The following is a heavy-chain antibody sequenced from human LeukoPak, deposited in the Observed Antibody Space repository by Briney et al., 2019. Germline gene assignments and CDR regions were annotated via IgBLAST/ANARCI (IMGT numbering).Heavy chain of an antibody. Sequence: SQTLSLTCTVSGGSISSGSYYWNWIRQPAGEGLEWIGLVYTSGSTNYNPSLKSQVTISVDTSKNQFSLKLSSVTAADTAVYYCARASYSYDINGWVPFDYWGQGTLVTVSS. CDR2: VYTSGST. CDR1: GGSISSGSYY. D-gene: IGHD3-22*01. V-gene: IGHV4-61*02. CDR3: ARASYSYDINGWVPFDY. J-gene: IGHJ4*02.